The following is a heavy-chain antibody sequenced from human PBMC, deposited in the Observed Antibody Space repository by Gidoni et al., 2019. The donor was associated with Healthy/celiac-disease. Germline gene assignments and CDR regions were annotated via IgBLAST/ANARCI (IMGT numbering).Heavy chain of an antibody. CDR2: FDPENGET. Sequence: QVQLVQSGDEVKKPGASVQVSCKVSGYTLTELSMHCVRQAPGKGLEWMGGFDPENGETSYAQKFQGRVTMTEDTSTDTAYMELSSLRSEDTAVYYCASRLYYDSSGYRYGMDVWGQGTTVTVSS. CDR1: GYTLTELS. D-gene: IGHD3-22*01. V-gene: IGHV1-24*01. J-gene: IGHJ6*02. CDR3: ASRLYYDSSGYRYGMDV.